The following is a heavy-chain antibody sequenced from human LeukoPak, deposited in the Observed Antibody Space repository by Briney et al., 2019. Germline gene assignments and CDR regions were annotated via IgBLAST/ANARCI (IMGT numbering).Heavy chain of an antibody. J-gene: IGHJ4*02. Sequence: PGGSLRLSCAASGFTFKKCWMNWDRQVPGKGLECLANIKEDGSETYYADSVKGRFTISRDNPKNLLFLQINSLRVEDTAVYYCARETPRRGETRDGYRWGQGTLVTVSS. CDR3: ARETPRRGETRDGYR. V-gene: IGHV3-7*01. CDR2: IKEDGSET. D-gene: IGHD5-24*01. CDR1: GFTFKKCW.